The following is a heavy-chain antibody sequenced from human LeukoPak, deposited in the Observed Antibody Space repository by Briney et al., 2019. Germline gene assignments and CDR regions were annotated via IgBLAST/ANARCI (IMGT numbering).Heavy chain of an antibody. V-gene: IGHV3-21*04. CDR1: GFTFSSYS. D-gene: IGHD6-13*01. CDR3: ARDRDPTGAVAMTYFDY. J-gene: IGHJ4*02. Sequence: GGSLRVSSVASGFTFSSYSMNWVRPAPGKGVEWVSSISSSSSYIYYADSVKGRFTISRDNAKNSLYLQMNSLRAEDTAVYYCARDRDPTGAVAMTYFDYWGQGTLVTVSS. CDR2: ISSSSSYI.